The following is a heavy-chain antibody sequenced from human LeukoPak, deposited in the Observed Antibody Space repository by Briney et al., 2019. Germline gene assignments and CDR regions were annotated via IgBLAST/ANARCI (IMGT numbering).Heavy chain of an antibody. D-gene: IGHD1-26*01. CDR3: ARISGSYLAAFDI. CDR1: GYSFTNYW. CDR2: IYPGDSDT. Sequence: GESLKISCKGFGYSFTNYWIGWVRQRPGKGLEWMGIIYPGDSDTRYSPSFQGQVTISADKSISTAYLQWSSLKASDIAMYYCARISGSYLAAFDIWGQGTMVTVSS. J-gene: IGHJ3*02. V-gene: IGHV5-51*01.